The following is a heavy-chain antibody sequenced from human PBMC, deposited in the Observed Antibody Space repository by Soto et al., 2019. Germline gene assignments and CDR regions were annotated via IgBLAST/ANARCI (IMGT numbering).Heavy chain of an antibody. CDR3: ANDFSTDPSPQTHSSGADCYTMDS. V-gene: IGHV3-23*01. D-gene: IGHD2-21*02. CDR1: GFPFDKYA. CDR2: VSGGHPRE. J-gene: IGHJ4*02. Sequence: GGSLRLSCEASGFPFDKYAMSWVRQTPGKGLEWVAAVSGGHPREFYAESVKGRFTISRDNSKNTLFLEMNSLRADDAALYYCANDFSTDPSPQTHSSGADCYTMDSLGQGTQVTVSS.